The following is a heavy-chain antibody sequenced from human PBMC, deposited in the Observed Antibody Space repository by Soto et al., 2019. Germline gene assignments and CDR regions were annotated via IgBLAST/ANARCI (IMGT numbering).Heavy chain of an antibody. Sequence: EVQLLESGGGLVQPGGSLRLSCVVSGFTFSSYSMSWVRQAPGKGLEWVSTISDNSDATYYADSVKGRFTISRDNSKNTLYLQMNSLTVEDTAVYYCAKVYQQWLVHFDHWGQGTLVTVSS. V-gene: IGHV3-23*01. D-gene: IGHD6-19*01. CDR1: GFTFSSYS. J-gene: IGHJ4*02. CDR2: ISDNSDAT. CDR3: AKVYQQWLVHFDH.